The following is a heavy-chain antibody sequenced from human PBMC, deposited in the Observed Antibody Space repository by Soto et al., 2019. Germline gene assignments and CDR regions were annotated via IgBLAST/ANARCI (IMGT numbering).Heavy chain of an antibody. J-gene: IGHJ4*02. CDR2: IYYSGST. CDR1: GGSISSITYY. D-gene: IGHD6-6*01. CDR3: ARQRGSIARSHFDY. V-gene: IGHV4-39*01. Sequence: PSETLSLTCTVSGGSISSITYYWGWIRQPPGKGLEWIGSIYYSGSTYYNPSLKSRVTISVDTSKNQFSLKLSSVTAADTAVYYCARQRGSIARSHFDYWGQGTLVTVSS.